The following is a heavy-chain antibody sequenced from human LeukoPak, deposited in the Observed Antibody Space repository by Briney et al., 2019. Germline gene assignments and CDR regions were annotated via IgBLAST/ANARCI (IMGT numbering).Heavy chain of an antibody. D-gene: IGHD3-10*01. CDR3: AKDGSGSYYFRGYCYGMDV. CDR2: ISGSGGST. Sequence: GGSLRLSCAASGFTFSSYAMSWVRQAPGKGLEWVSAISGSGGSTYYADSVKGRFTISRDNSKNTLYLQMNRLRAEDTAVYYSAKDGSGSYYFRGYCYGMDVWGQGTTVTVSS. J-gene: IGHJ6*02. V-gene: IGHV3-23*01. CDR1: GFTFSSYA.